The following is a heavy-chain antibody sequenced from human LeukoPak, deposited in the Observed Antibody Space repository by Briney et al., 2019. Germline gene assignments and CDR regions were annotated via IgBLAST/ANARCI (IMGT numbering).Heavy chain of an antibody. D-gene: IGHD1-14*01. J-gene: IGHJ3*02. V-gene: IGHV1-69*06. CDR3: ARVKTGTTFAAFDI. CDR2: IIPIFGTA. Sequence: ASVKVSCKASGGTFSSYAISWVRQAPGQGLEWMGGIIPIFGTANYAQKFQGRVTITADKSTSKAYMELSSLRSEDTAVYYCARVKTGTTFAAFDIWGQGTMVTVSS. CDR1: GGTFSSYA.